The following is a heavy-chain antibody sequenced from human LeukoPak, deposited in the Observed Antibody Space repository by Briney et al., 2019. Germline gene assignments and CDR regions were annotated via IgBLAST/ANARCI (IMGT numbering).Heavy chain of an antibody. CDR1: GYTFTSYG. CDR3: ASPYCGGGSCYAHDGFDI. V-gene: IGHV1-18*01. J-gene: IGHJ3*02. D-gene: IGHD2-15*01. CDR2: ISGYNGST. Sequence: ASVKVSCKASGYTFTSYGISWVRQAPGQGLEWMGWISGYNGSTNYAQKLQGRVTMTTDTSTSTAYMELRSLRSDDTAVYYCASPYCGGGSCYAHDGFDIWGQGTMVTVSS.